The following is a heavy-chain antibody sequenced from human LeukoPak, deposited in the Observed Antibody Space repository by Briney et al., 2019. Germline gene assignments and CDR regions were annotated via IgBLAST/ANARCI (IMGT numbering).Heavy chain of an antibody. CDR1: GFTISSYS. D-gene: IGHD6-19*01. CDR2: ISSSSSYI. V-gene: IGHV3-21*01. CDR3: ARSIAVAGTSYNWFDP. Sequence: GGSLRLSCAASGFTISSYSMNWVRQAPGKGLEWVSSISSSSSYIYYADSVKGRFTISRDNAKNSLYLQMNSLRAEDTAVYYCARSIAVAGTSYNWFDPWGQGTLVTVSS. J-gene: IGHJ5*02.